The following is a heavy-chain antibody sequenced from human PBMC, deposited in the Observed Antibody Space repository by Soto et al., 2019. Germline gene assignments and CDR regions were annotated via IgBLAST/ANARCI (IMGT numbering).Heavy chain of an antibody. CDR3: ARDRVDWLLSLSLDYYYGMDV. V-gene: IGHV3-21*01. D-gene: IGHD3-9*01. J-gene: IGHJ6*02. CDR2: ISSSSSYI. Sequence: GGSLRLSCAASGFTFSSYSMNWVRQAPGKGLEWVSSISSSSSYIYYADSVKGRFTISRDNAKNSLSLQMTSLRAEDTAVYYCARDRVDWLLSLSLDYYYGMDVWGQGTTVTVSS. CDR1: GFTFSSYS.